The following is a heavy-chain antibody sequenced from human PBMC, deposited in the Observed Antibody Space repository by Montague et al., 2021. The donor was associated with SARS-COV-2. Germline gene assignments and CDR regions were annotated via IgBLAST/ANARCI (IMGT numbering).Heavy chain of an antibody. J-gene: IGHJ3*01. CDR2: ITHSGGI. D-gene: IGHD3-3*01. CDR3: ARGHVTAFEVLFVFPAEGALDS. CDR1: GGSFNDYY. V-gene: IGHV4-34*01. Sequence: SETLSLTCAVYGGSFNDYYWTWLRQPPGKGLEWIGEITHSGGIKYNPSLQNRVSISVDTSKNQFSLKLTSVTVADAATYYCARGHVTAFEVLFVFPAEGALDSWGRGTTVTVSS.